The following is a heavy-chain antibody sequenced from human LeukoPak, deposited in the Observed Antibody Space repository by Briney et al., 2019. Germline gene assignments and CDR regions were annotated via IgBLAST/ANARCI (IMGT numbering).Heavy chain of an antibody. CDR3: ARGYDSSGYYSLYYYYYGMDV. CDR1: GYTFTSYG. V-gene: IGHV1-18*01. Sequence: ASVKVSCKVSGYTFTSYGISWVRQAPGQGLEWMGWISAYNGNTNYAQKLQGRVTMTTDTSTSTAYMELRSLRSDDTAVYYCARGYDSSGYYSLYYYYYGMDVWGQGTTVTVSS. CDR2: ISAYNGNT. D-gene: IGHD3-22*01. J-gene: IGHJ6*02.